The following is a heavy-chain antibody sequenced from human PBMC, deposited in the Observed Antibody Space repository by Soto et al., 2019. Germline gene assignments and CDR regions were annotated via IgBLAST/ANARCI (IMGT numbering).Heavy chain of an antibody. D-gene: IGHD6-6*01. J-gene: IGHJ5*02. CDR2: IIPIFGTA. CDR1: RGTFSSYA. CDR3: ARAEYSSRSGLNWFDP. Sequence: QVQLVQSGAEVKKPGSSVKVSCKASRGTFSSYAISWVRQAPGQGLEWMGGIIPIFGTANYAQKFQGRVTITADESTSTAYMELSSLRSEDTAVYYCARAEYSSRSGLNWFDPWGQGTLVTVSS. V-gene: IGHV1-69*01.